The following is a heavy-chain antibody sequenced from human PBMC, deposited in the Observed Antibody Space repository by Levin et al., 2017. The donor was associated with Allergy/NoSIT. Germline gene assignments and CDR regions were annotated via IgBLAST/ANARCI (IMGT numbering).Heavy chain of an antibody. CDR1: GGTFSSYA. D-gene: IGHD2-21*01. CDR3: ARVSDRIGRWYFDL. V-gene: IGHV1-69*06. Sequence: SVKVSCKASGGTFSSYAISWVRQAPGQGLEWMGGIIPIFGTANYAQKFQGRVTITADKSTSTAYMELSSLRSEDTAVYYCARVSDRIGRWYFDLWGRGTLVTVSS. J-gene: IGHJ2*01. CDR2: IIPIFGTA.